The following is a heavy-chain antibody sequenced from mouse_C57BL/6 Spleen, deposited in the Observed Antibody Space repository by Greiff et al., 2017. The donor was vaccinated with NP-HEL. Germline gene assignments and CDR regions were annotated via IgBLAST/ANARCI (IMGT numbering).Heavy chain of an antibody. CDR2: ISYDGSN. CDR1: GYSITSGYY. J-gene: IGHJ3*01. Sequence: EVQLQESGPGLVKPSQSLSLTCSVTGYSITSGYYWNWIRQFPGNKLEWMGYISYDGSNNYNPSLKNRISITRDTSKNQFFLKLNSVTTEDTATYYCARERGYFAYWGQGTLVTVSA. V-gene: IGHV3-6*01. CDR3: ARERGYFAY.